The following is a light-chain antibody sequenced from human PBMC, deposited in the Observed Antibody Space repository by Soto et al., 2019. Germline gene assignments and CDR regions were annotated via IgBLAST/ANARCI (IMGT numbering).Light chain of an antibody. J-gene: IGKJ1*01. V-gene: IGKV1-5*03. CDR1: QSISTW. CDR2: KAS. CDR3: QQYNSYSPWT. Sequence: DIQMTQSPSSLSASVGDRFTITCRSSQSISTWLAWYQQKPGKAPKLLIYKASSLESGVPSRLSGSGSGTEFTLTISSLQPDDFATYYCQQYNSYSPWTFGQGTKVDIK.